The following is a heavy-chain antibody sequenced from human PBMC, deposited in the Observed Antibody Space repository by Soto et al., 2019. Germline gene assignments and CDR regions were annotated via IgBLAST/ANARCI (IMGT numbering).Heavy chain of an antibody. D-gene: IGHD4-17*01. V-gene: IGHV3-21*01. Sequence: EVQLVESGGGLVKPGGSLRLSCAASGFTFSSYSMNWVRQAPGKGLEWVSSISSSSSYIYYADSVKGRFTISRDNAKNSLYLQMNSLRAEDTAVYYCVISRRVTTVTTGIDYWGQGTLVTVSS. J-gene: IGHJ4*02. CDR2: ISSSSSYI. CDR1: GFTFSSYS. CDR3: VISRRVTTVTTGIDY.